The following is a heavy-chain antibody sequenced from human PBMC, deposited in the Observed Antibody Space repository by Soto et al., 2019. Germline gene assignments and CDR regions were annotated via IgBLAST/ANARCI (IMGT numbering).Heavy chain of an antibody. V-gene: IGHV3-48*02. Sequence: GGSLRLSCAASGFTFSSYSMNWVRQAPGKGLEWLSYISSSSNTIYYADSVKGRFTISRDNAKNSLYLQMNSLRDEDTAVYYCARRYSSGWYWDYWGQGTLVTVSS. D-gene: IGHD6-19*01. CDR3: ARRYSSGWYWDY. CDR1: GFTFSSYS. J-gene: IGHJ4*02. CDR2: ISSSSNTI.